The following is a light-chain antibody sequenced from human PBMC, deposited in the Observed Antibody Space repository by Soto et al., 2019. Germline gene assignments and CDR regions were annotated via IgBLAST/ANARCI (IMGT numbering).Light chain of an antibody. CDR3: QKYNSAPRT. CDR2: AAS. V-gene: IGKV1-27*01. J-gene: IGKJ1*01. CDR1: QGISNY. Sequence: DIQLSQSPSCLSASVGDRVTITCRASQGISNYLAWYQQKPGKTPRLLIYAASTLQSGVPSRFSGSGSGTDFTLTISSLQPEDVATYYCQKYNSAPRTFGQGTKVDIK.